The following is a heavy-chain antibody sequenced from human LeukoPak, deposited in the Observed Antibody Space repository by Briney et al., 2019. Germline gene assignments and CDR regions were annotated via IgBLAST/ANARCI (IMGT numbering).Heavy chain of an antibody. J-gene: IGHJ4*02. D-gene: IGHD1-26*01. V-gene: IGHV3-30*02. CDR1: GFIFSSNG. CDR3: GKVRYSGSPPLDF. CDR2: TRYDESKT. Sequence: GGSLRLSCGASGFIFSSNGMHWVRQTPGKGLDWVAFTRYDESKTFYGDSVRGRFTISRDNSKNTLYLQMNSLTTDDSAVYYCGKVRYSGSPPLDFWGQGTLVTVSS.